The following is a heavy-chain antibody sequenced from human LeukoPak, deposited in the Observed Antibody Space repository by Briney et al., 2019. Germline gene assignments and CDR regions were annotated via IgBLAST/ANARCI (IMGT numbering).Heavy chain of an antibody. CDR2: IMPMFGKT. Sequence: SVKVSCKASGGTFISYDISWVRQAPGQGLEWMGGIMPMFGKTNYAQKFQGRVTTTADKATSTAYMELSSLRSEDTAVYYCAGGRTDIVVVPATLRNYYFDYWGQGTLVTVSS. V-gene: IGHV1-69*06. CDR3: AGGRTDIVVVPATLRNYYFDY. D-gene: IGHD2-2*01. J-gene: IGHJ4*02. CDR1: GGTFISYD.